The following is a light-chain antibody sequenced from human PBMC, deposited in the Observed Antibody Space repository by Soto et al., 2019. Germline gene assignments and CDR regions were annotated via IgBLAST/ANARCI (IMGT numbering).Light chain of an antibody. J-gene: IGKJ3*01. V-gene: IGKV3-20*01. CDR3: QQYGDSPLT. Sequence: EVVLTQSPGTLSLSPGERATLSCRASQNVYINSLAWYQQKPGQTPRLLIYGASTRAAAIPARFSGSGSVADFALSIDGLEPEDLAIYYCQQYGDSPLTFGPGTRVD. CDR1: QNVYINS. CDR2: GAS.